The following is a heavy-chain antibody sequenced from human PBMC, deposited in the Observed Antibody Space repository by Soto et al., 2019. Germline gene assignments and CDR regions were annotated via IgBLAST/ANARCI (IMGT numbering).Heavy chain of an antibody. J-gene: IGHJ4*02. CDR1: GFTFTSYG. V-gene: IGHV1-18*04. Sequence: QVQLVQSGAEVKKSGASVTVSCKASGFTFTSYGISWVRQAPGQGLEWVGWISGYNGNTRYVQKLQGRVSMTTDTSASTAYMELRSLSSDDTAVYYCARGQYFDWLSGLHCWGQGTLVIVSS. D-gene: IGHD3-9*01. CDR3: ARGQYFDWLSGLHC. CDR2: ISGYNGNT.